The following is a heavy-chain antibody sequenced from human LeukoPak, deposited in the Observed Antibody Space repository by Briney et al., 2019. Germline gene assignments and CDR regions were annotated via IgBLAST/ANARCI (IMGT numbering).Heavy chain of an antibody. CDR2: IRSKANSYAT. CDR1: TGLFTGYW. Sequence: GESLKISCKGSTGLFTGYWIGWVRQASGKGLEWVGRIRSKANSYATAYAASVKGRFTISRDDSKNTAYLQMNSLKTEDTAVYYCTRHGGYSYGNDYWGQGTLVTVSS. CDR3: TRHGGYSYGNDY. J-gene: IGHJ4*02. V-gene: IGHV3-73*01. D-gene: IGHD5-18*01.